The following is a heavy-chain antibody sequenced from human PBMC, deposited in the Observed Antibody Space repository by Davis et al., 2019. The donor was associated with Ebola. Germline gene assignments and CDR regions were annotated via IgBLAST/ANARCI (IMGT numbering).Heavy chain of an antibody. CDR2: INHSGST. J-gene: IGHJ4*02. CDR1: GGSFSGYY. Sequence: PSETLSLTCAVYGGSFSGYYWSWIRQPPGKGLEWIGEINHSGSTNYNPSLKSRVTISVDTSKNQFSLKLSSVTAADTAVYYCAREFLRKHSSGYYSSSGVGYWGQGTLVTVSS. D-gene: IGHD3-22*01. V-gene: IGHV4-34*01. CDR3: AREFLRKHSSGYYSSSGVGY.